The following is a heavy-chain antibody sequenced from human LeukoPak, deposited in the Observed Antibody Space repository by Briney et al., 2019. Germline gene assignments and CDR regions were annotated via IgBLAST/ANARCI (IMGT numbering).Heavy chain of an antibody. Sequence: GGSLRLSCAASEFTLRNYAMSWVRQAPGKGLEWVSAISDSGDSTFYADSVKGRFTISRDNSKSTLDLQMNSVRVEDTAVYYCANLGARDGFDIWGQGTVVTVSS. CDR2: ISDSGDST. J-gene: IGHJ3*02. V-gene: IGHV3-23*01. CDR1: EFTLRNYA. D-gene: IGHD1-26*01. CDR3: ANLGARDGFDI.